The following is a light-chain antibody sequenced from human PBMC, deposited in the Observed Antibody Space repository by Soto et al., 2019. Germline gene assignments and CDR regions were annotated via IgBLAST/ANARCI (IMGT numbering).Light chain of an antibody. J-gene: IGKJ5*01. CDR3: QQYNNWPPVT. CDR2: GAS. CDR1: QSVSSN. V-gene: IGKV3-15*01. Sequence: EIVMTQSPATLSVSPGERATLSYRASQSVSSNLAWYQQKPGQAPRLLIYGASTRATGIPVRFSGRGSGTEFTLTISSLQSEDFAVYYCQQYNNWPPVTFGQGTRLEIK.